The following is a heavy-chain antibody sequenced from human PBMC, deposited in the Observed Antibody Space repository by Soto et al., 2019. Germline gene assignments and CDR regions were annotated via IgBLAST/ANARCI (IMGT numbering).Heavy chain of an antibody. J-gene: IGHJ6*02. CDR3: ARGLVGATNYYYYYGMDV. CDR2: IIPIFGTA. CDR1: GGTFSSYA. Sequence: QVQLVQSGAEVKKPGSSVKVSCKASGGTFSSYAISWVRQAPGQGLEWMGGIIPIFGTANYAQKFQGRVKITADEYTSTAYMELSSLRSEDTAVYYCARGLVGATNYYYYYGMDVWGQGTTVTVSS. D-gene: IGHD1-26*01. V-gene: IGHV1-69*12.